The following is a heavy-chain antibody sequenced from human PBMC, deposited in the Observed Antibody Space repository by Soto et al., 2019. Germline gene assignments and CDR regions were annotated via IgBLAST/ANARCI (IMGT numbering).Heavy chain of an antibody. Sequence: QVQLVESGGGVVQPGRSLRLSCAASGFTFSSYAMHWVRQAPGKGLEWVAVISYDGSNKYYADSVKGRFTISRDNSKNTLYLQMNSLRAEDTAVYYCARAAKRISIFGVVINDAFDIWGQGTMVTVSS. V-gene: IGHV3-30-3*01. CDR1: GFTFSSYA. J-gene: IGHJ3*02. CDR2: ISYDGSNK. D-gene: IGHD3-3*01. CDR3: ARAAKRISIFGVVINDAFDI.